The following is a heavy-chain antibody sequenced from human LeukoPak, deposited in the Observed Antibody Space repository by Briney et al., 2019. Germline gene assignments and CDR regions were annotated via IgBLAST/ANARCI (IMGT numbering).Heavy chain of an antibody. D-gene: IGHD3-9*01. CDR2: ISGSGGST. J-gene: IGHJ3*02. CDR1: GFTFSSYA. V-gene: IGHV3-23*01. CDR3: AKSRSELRYLDWFETRALDDAFDI. Sequence: GGSLRLSCAASGFTFSSYAMSWVRQAPGKGLEWVSAISGSGGSTYYADSVKGRFTISRDNSKNTLYLQMNSLRAEDTAVYYCAKSRSELRYLDWFETRALDDAFDIWGQGTMVTVSS.